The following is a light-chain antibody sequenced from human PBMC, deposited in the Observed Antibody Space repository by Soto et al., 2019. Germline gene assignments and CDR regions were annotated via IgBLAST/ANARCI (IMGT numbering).Light chain of an antibody. V-gene: IGKV3-20*01. CDR1: QTVRNNY. Sequence: EFVLTQSPGTLSLSPGERATLSCRASQTVRNNYLAWYQQKPGQAPRLLIYDASSRATGIPDRFSGSGSGTDFTLTISRLEPEDFAVYYCQQYGSHGTFGQGTKVDIK. J-gene: IGKJ1*01. CDR3: QQYGSHGT. CDR2: DAS.